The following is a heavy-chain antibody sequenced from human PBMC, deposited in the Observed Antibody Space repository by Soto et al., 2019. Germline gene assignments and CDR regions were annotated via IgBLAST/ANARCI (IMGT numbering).Heavy chain of an antibody. J-gene: IGHJ5*02. D-gene: IGHD3-3*01. Sequence: SETLSLTCTVSGGSISSSSYYWCWIRQPPGKGLEWIGSIYYSGSTYYNPSLKSRVTISVDTSKNQFSLKLSSVTAADTAVYYCARGYDFWSGYYIGSDHRGGYDPGAHNWFDPWGQGTLVTVSS. CDR3: ARGYDFWSGYYIGSDHRGGYDPGAHNWFDP. V-gene: IGHV4-39*01. CDR2: IYYSGST. CDR1: GGSISSSSYY.